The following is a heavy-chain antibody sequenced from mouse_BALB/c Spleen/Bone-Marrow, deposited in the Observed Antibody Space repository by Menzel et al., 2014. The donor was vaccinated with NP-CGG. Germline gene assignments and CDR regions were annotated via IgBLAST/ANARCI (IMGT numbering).Heavy chain of an antibody. CDR1: GFDFRRFW. J-gene: IGHJ2*01. CDR2: INPNSRTI. V-gene: IGHV4-1*02. Sequence: EVQRVESGGGLVKPGGSLKLSCAASGFDFRRFWTSWVRQAPGKGLQWIGEINPNSRTINYTPSLKAKFIISRDNAKNTLYLQMSKVRSEDTALYYCARGNYYGNLDYWGQGTPLSAPS. CDR3: ARGNYYGNLDY. D-gene: IGHD2-1*01.